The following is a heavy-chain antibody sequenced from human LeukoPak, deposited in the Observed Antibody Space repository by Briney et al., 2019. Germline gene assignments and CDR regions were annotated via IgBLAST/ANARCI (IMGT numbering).Heavy chain of an antibody. D-gene: IGHD6-13*01. Sequence: PSQTLSLTCTVSGGSISSGSYYWSWIRQPAGKGLEWIGRIYTSGSTNYNPSLKSRVTISVDTSKNQFSPKLSSVTAADTAVYYCARGVISSWSYYFDYWGQGTLVTVSS. CDR3: ARGVISSWSYYFDY. CDR2: IYTSGST. CDR1: GGSISSGSYY. J-gene: IGHJ4*02. V-gene: IGHV4-61*02.